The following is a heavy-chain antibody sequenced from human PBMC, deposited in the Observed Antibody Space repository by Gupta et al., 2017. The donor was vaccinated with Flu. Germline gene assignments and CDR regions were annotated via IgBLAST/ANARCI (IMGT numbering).Heavy chain of an antibody. V-gene: IGHV3-23*01. D-gene: IGHD3-10*01. J-gene: IGHJ5*02. Sequence: EVQLLESGGGLVQPGGSLRLSCAASGFTFSSYALSWVRQAPGKGLEWVSAISGSGGSTYYADSVKGRFTISRDNSKNTLYLQMNSLRAEDTAVYYCANLNLSPENVLLPWGQGTLVTVSS. CDR1: GFTFSSYA. CDR2: ISGSGGST. CDR3: ANLNLSPENVLLP.